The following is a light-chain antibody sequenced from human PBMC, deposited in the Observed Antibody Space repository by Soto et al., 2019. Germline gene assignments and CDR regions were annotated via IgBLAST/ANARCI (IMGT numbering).Light chain of an antibody. CDR3: QQCGSSIT. Sequence: EIVLTQSPGTLSLSPGDGATLSCRASQSVSSTYLAWYQHKPGQAPRLLIYGASNRATGIPDRFSGSGSGTDFALIISRLEPEDFAVYYCQQCGSSITFGQGTRLEIK. J-gene: IGKJ5*01. V-gene: IGKV3-20*01. CDR1: QSVSSTY. CDR2: GAS.